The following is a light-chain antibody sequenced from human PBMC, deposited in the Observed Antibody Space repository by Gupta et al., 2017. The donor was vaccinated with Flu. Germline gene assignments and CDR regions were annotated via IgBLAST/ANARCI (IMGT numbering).Light chain of an antibody. V-gene: IGLV3-19*01. Sequence: GQTVRITCQGDSLRNSYASCYQQTPVQAPVLVLYAKNIRPSGIPDRFSGSSSGNTASLTITGAQAEEEADYYCNSRESTDNNQAVFGGGTKLTVL. CDR3: NSRESTDNNQAV. CDR2: AKN. CDR1: SLRNSY. J-gene: IGLJ2*01.